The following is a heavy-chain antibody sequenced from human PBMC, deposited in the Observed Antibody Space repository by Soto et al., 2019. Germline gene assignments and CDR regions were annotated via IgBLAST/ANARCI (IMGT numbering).Heavy chain of an antibody. V-gene: IGHV3-30-3*01. J-gene: IGHJ4*02. CDR3: ARASGGLIAAAGHY. Sequence: GGSLRLSCAASGFTFSSYAMHWVRQAPGKGLEWVAVISYDGSNKYYADSVKGRFTISRDNSKNTLYLQMNSLRAEDTAVYYCARASGGLIAAAGHYWGQGTLVTVSS. CDR1: GFTFSSYA. D-gene: IGHD6-13*01. CDR2: ISYDGSNK.